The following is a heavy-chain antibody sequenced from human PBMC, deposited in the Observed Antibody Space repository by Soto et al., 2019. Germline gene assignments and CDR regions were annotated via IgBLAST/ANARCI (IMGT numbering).Heavy chain of an antibody. CDR2: INHSGST. Sequence: SETLSRTCAVYGGSFSGYYWSWIRQPAGKGLEWIGEINHSGSTNYNPSLKSRVTISVDTSKNQFSLKLSSVTAADTAVYYCARVRYYDGSGQPRGAFDYWGQGTLVTVSS. V-gene: IGHV4-34*01. J-gene: IGHJ4*01. D-gene: IGHD3-22*01. CDR3: ARVRYYDGSGQPRGAFDY. CDR1: GGSFSGYY.